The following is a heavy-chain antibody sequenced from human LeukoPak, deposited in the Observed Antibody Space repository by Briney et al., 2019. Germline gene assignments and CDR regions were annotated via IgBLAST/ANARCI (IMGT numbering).Heavy chain of an antibody. J-gene: IGHJ3*02. Sequence: GESLKISCKGSGYSFTSYWIGWVRQMPGKGLEWVGIIYPGDSDTRYSLSFQGQVTISADKSISTAYLQWSSLKASDTAMYYCARERYDFWSGSSDAFDIWGQGTMVTVSS. V-gene: IGHV5-51*01. CDR1: GYSFTSYW. CDR3: ARERYDFWSGSSDAFDI. D-gene: IGHD3-3*01. CDR2: IYPGDSDT.